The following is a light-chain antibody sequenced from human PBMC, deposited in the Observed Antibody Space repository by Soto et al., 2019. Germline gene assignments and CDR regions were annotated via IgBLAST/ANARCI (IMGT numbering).Light chain of an antibody. V-gene: IGKV1-39*01. CDR1: QSITSY. CDR3: HHSYTTPLP. Sequence: DIQMTQSPSSLSASVGDRVTITCRASQSITSYLNWYQQKPGKAHKLLLYTASSFESGVPSRFSGSGSGTDFTLTISSLQPEDFATYYCHHSYTTPLPFRQATHVEI. CDR2: TAS. J-gene: IGKJ1*01.